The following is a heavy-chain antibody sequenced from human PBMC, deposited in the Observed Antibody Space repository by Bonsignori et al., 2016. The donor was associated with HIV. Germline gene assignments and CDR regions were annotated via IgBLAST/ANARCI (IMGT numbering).Heavy chain of an antibody. Sequence: WVRQAPGQGLEWMGWISVYNGDTDYAQKFQDRVSITADTSTTTVYMEVRSLTSDDTAVYFCARKMWTSTSPNDAFPIWGQGTVVTVSS. CDR2: ISVYNGDT. V-gene: IGHV1-18*01. D-gene: IGHD2-2*01. J-gene: IGHJ3*02. CDR3: ARKMWTSTSPNDAFPI.